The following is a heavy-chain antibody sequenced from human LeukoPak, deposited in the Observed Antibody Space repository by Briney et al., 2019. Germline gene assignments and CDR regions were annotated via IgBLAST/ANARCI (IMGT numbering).Heavy chain of an antibody. V-gene: IGHV1-2*02. Sequence: ASVKVSCKASGYTFTGYYMHWARQAPGQGLEWMGWINPNSGGTNYAQKFQGRVTMTRDTSISTAYMELSRLRSDDTAVYYCARTRLEWELLKYFQHWGQGTLVTVSS. CDR3: ARTRLEWELLKYFQH. CDR2: INPNSGGT. CDR1: GYTFTGYY. D-gene: IGHD1-26*01. J-gene: IGHJ1*01.